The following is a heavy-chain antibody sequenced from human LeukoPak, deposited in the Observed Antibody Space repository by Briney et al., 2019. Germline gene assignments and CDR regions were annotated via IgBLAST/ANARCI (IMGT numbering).Heavy chain of an antibody. Sequence: PGGSLRVSSAAPGGTFISYAIRCVRQALGKRLEWGSAISGSGGSTYYADSVKCRFTISRDNSKNTLYMQMNSLRAEDTAVYYCAKDRARGTPQLLYPGGQGTLVTVSS. CDR3: AKDRARGTPQLLYP. CDR1: GGTFISYA. J-gene: IGHJ5*02. D-gene: IGHD2-2*02. CDR2: ISGSGGST. V-gene: IGHV3-23*01.